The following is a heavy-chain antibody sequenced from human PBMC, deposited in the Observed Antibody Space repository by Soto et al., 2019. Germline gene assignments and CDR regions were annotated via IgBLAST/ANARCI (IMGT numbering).Heavy chain of an antibody. J-gene: IGHJ4*02. CDR1: GGSFSGYY. D-gene: IGHD3-9*01. Sequence: SETLSLTCAVYGGSFSGYYWSWIRQPPGKGLEWIGEINHSGSTNYNPSLKSRVTISVDTSKNQFSLKLSSVTAADTAVYYCARDLLLLRYFDWLSPDWGQGTLVTVSS. CDR2: INHSGST. CDR3: ARDLLLLRYFDWLSPD. V-gene: IGHV4-34*01.